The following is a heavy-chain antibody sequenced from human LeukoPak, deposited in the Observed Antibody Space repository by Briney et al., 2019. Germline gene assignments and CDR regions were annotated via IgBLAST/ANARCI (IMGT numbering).Heavy chain of an antibody. Sequence: GASVKVSCKASGYTFTSYDINWVRQATGQGLEWMGWMNPNSGNTGYAQKFQGRVTMTRNTSISTAYIELSSLRYENTAVYFLARVGVPAAMGYWGQGTLVTVSS. D-gene: IGHD2-2*01. J-gene: IGHJ4*02. CDR2: MNPNSGNT. V-gene: IGHV1-8*01. CDR3: ARVGVPAAMGY. CDR1: GYTFTSYD.